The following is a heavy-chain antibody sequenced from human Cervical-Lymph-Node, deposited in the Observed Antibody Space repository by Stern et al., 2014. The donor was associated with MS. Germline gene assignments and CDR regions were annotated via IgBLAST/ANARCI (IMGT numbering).Heavy chain of an antibody. CDR1: GFMFRTYG. CDR3: AKDKGGGYGIDY. CDR2: ISYDGSKR. D-gene: IGHD5-12*01. Sequence: VQLVESRGGVVQPGTSQRLSCAASGFMFRTYGMHWVRQAPGKGLEWVAVISYDGSKRYYAEAVKGRFSISRDISKNTLYLQMNSLTAEDTAVYYCAKDKGGGYGIDYWGQGTRVTVSS. V-gene: IGHV3-30*18. J-gene: IGHJ4*02.